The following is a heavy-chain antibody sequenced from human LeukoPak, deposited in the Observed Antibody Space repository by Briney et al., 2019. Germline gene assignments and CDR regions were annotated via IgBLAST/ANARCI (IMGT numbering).Heavy chain of an antibody. CDR2: VWDNGINK. J-gene: IGHJ6*04. D-gene: IGHD3-16*01. CDR3: VKEPAPYSLGDA. V-gene: IGHV3-33*06. Sequence: GGSLRLSCAASGFTFSRYGMHWVRQAPGKGLEWVAVVWDNGINKFYADSMKGRFTISRVNSKHTLSLHMNSLRAEDTAVYYCVKEPAPYSLGDAWGKGTTVTVSS. CDR1: GFTFSRYG.